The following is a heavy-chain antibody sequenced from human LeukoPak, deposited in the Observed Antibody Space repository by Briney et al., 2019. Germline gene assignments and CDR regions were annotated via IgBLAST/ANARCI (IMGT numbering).Heavy chain of an antibody. V-gene: IGHV1-18*04. J-gene: IGHJ4*02. CDR3: ARDVGFGGYDILAGPFDY. CDR2: SSAYNGNT. Sequence: ASVTVSCMASGYTLTSYGISWVRQAPGQGLEWMGLSSAYNGNTNYAHKLQGRVTMTTDTSTSTAYMELRSLRSDDTAVYYCARDVGFGGYDILAGPFDYWGQGTLVTVSS. D-gene: IGHD3-9*01. CDR1: GYTLTSYG.